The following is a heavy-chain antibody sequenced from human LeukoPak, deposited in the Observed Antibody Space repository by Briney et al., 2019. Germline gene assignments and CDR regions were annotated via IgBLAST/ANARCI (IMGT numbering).Heavy chain of an antibody. Sequence: SETLSLTCTVSGGSFTSSSYYWGWIRQPPGKGLEWIGSIYYSGSPFYSPSLKSRVTISVDTSKSQFSLKLSSVTAADTAVYYCARRVSALHAFDIWGHGTMVTVSS. CDR1: GGSFTSSSYY. D-gene: IGHD6-25*01. V-gene: IGHV4-39*01. J-gene: IGHJ3*02. CDR2: IYYSGSP. CDR3: ARRVSALHAFDI.